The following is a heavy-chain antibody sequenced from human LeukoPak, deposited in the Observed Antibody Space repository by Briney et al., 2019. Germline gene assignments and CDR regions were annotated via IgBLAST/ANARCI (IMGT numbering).Heavy chain of an antibody. V-gene: IGHV1-2*02. J-gene: IGHJ4*02. D-gene: IGHD3/OR15-3a*01. Sequence: ASVKVSCKASGYTFTGYYMHWVRQAPGQGLEWMGWINPNSGGTNYAQKFQGRVTMTRDTSITTAYMELSGLTSDDTAVYYCARDDPRDLVDIDYWGQGTLVTVSS. CDR1: GYTFTGYY. CDR2: INPNSGGT. CDR3: ARDDPRDLVDIDY.